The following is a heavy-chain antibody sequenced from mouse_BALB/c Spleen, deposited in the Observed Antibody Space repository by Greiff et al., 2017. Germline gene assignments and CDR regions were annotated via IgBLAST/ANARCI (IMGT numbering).Heavy chain of an antibody. J-gene: IGHJ4*01. D-gene: IGHD2-4*01. CDR3: ARDWEITSAMDY. Sequence: EVQGVESGGGLVKPGGSLKLSCAASGFTFSDYYMYWVRQTPEKRLEWVATISDGGSYTYYPDSVKGRFTISRDNAKNNLYLQMSSLKSEDTAMYYCARDWEITSAMDYWGQGTSVTVSS. CDR2: ISDGGSYT. CDR1: GFTFSDYY. V-gene: IGHV5-4*02.